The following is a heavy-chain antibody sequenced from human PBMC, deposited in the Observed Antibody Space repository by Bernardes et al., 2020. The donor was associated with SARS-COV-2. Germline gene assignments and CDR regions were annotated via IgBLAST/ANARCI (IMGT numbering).Heavy chain of an antibody. V-gene: IGHV4-4*02. Sequence: SETLSLTCGLSGDSMNSSYWWTWVRQPPGKGLEWIGEINHIGRTNYNPSLKSRVTISIEKSKNQFSLNLTSVTDADTAMYYCARIFSPRPMDLWGQGTMVTVSS. CDR2: INHIGRT. D-gene: IGHD2-2*01. J-gene: IGHJ3*01. CDR3: ARIFSPRPMDL. CDR1: GDSMNSSYW.